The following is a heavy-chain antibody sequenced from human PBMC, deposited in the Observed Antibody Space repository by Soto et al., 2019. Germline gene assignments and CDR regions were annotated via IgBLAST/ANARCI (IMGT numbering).Heavy chain of an antibody. J-gene: IGHJ4*02. CDR2: IKSKTDGGTT. Sequence: GGSLRLSCAASGFTFSNAWMNWVRQAPGKGLEWVGRIKSKTDGGTTDYAAPVKGRFTISRDDSKNTLYLQMNSLKTEDTAVYYCTLDEWTVLRYFDWLSRFDYWGQGTLVTVSS. V-gene: IGHV3-15*07. CDR1: GFTFSNAW. CDR3: TLDEWTVLRYFDWLSRFDY. D-gene: IGHD3-9*01.